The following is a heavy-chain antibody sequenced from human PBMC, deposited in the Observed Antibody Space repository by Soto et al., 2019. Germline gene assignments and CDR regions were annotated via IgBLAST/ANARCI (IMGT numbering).Heavy chain of an antibody. D-gene: IGHD3-10*02. CDR3: ARDGVAASVRENYYYMDV. CDR1: GFTFSSYS. J-gene: IGHJ6*03. V-gene: IGHV3-21*01. Sequence: GGSLRLSCAASGFTFSSYSMNWVRQAPGKGLEWVSSISSSSSYIYYADSVKGRFTISRDNAKNSLYLQMNSLRAEDTAVYYCARDGVAASVRENYYYMDVWGKGTTVTVS. CDR2: ISSSSSYI.